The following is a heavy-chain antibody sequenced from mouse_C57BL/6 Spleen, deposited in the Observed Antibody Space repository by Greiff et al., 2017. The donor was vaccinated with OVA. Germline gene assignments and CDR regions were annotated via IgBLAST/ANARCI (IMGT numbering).Heavy chain of an antibody. J-gene: IGHJ2*01. CDR1: GFTFSDYG. CDR2: ISSGSSTI. D-gene: IGHD2-3*01. V-gene: IGHV5-17*01. CDR3: ARDGYSFFDY. Sequence: EVQLMESGGGLVKPGGSLKLSCAASGFTFSDYGMHWVRQAPEKGLEWVAYISSGSSTIYYADTVKGRFTISRDNAKNTLFLQMTSLRSEDTAMYYCARDGYSFFDYWGQGTTLTVSS.